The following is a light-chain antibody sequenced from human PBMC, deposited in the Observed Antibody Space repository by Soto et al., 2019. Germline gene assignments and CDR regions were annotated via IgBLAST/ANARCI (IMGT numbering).Light chain of an antibody. J-gene: IGKJ1*01. CDR1: QSVSSA. CDR2: DAS. V-gene: IGKV3-11*01. CDR3: QQRSNWPPT. Sequence: ETVMTQSPATLSVSPGERATLSCRASQSVSSALAWYQQKPGLPPRLLIYDASNRATGIPARFGGRGSGTDFTLTISSLEPEDFAVYYCQQRSNWPPTFGQGTKVDIK.